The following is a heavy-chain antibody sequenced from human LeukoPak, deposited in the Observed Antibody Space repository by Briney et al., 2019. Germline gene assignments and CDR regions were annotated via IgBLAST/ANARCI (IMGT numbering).Heavy chain of an antibody. CDR2: INHSGST. V-gene: IGHV4-34*01. CDR1: GGSFRGYY. J-gene: IGHJ6*03. D-gene: IGHD6-13*01. CDR3: ARGRISSWYYYYMDV. Sequence: PSETLSLTCAVYGGSFRGYYWSWIRQPPGKGLEWIGEINHSGSTNYNPSLKSRVTISVDTSKNQFSLKLSSVTAADTAVHYCARGRISSWYYYYMDVWGKGTTVTVSS.